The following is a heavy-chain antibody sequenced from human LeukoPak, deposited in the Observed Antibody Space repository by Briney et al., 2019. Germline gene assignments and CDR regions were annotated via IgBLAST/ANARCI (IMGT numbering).Heavy chain of an antibody. CDR1: GGSVSSGSFY. CDR3: AGSSSLRYYRV. D-gene: IGHD3-10*01. J-gene: IGHJ4*02. V-gene: IGHV4-61*01. CDR2: IYYTGST. Sequence: SETLSLTCTVSGGSVSSGSFYWNWMRQPPGKGLEWIGYIYYTGSTNYNPSLKSRVTISVDTSKNQFSLKLSSVTAADTAVYYCAGSSSLRYYRVWGQGTLVTVSS.